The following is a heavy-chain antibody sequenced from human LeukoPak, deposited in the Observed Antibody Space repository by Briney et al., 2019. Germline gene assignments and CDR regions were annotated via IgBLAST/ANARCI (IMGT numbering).Heavy chain of an antibody. CDR2: ISASGGST. Sequence: GGSLRLSCAASGFTFSSSAMSWVRQVPGKGLEWVSGISASGGSTYYADSVRGRFTISRDNSKNTLYVQMNSLRDEDTAVYYCAKDRPYDSSGYYYGDYFDYWGQGTLVTVSS. CDR3: AKDRPYDSSGYYYGDYFDY. J-gene: IGHJ4*02. CDR1: GFTFSSSA. V-gene: IGHV3-23*01. D-gene: IGHD3-22*01.